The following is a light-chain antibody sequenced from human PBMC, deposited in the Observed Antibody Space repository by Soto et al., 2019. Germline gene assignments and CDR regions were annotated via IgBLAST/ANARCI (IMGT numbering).Light chain of an antibody. CDR2: DAS. V-gene: IGKV3-11*01. Sequence: EIVLTQSPATLSLSPGERATLSCRASQSVSSYLAWYQQKPGQAPRLLIYDASNRATGIPVRFSGSASGTGFTLTISSLEPEDFAVYYCQQRSNWPPLTFGPGTKVDIK. J-gene: IGKJ3*01. CDR1: QSVSSY. CDR3: QQRSNWPPLT.